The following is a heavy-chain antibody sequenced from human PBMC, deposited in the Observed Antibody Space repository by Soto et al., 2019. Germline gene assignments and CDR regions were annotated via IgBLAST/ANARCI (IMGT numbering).Heavy chain of an antibody. V-gene: IGHV1-69*02. D-gene: IGHD1-1*01. CDR2: IVPMIGKV. Sequence: QVQLVQSGAEVEKPGSSVKVSCKVSGGTTSSYTIGWVRQAPGQGLQWMGNIVPMIGKVDYAQTFQDRVTLTADKYTRTVYMEWRSLRSEETAVYFCALRTGNWNPLGDWGQGTLVTVSS. CDR3: ALRTGNWNPLGD. CDR1: GGTTSSYT. J-gene: IGHJ4*02.